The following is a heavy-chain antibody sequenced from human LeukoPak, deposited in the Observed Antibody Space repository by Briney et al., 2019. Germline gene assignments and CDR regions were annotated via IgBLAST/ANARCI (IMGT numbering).Heavy chain of an antibody. CDR2: INPDGSTT. CDR3: AKDLHYGSADY. D-gene: IGHD3-10*01. Sequence: GGSLRLSCAASGFTFSNYWMHWVRQDPGKGLVWVSFINPDGSTTNYADSVKGRFTITRDNDKNALYLQMNTLRAEDTAVYYCAKDLHYGSADYWGQGTLVTVSS. CDR1: GFTFSNYW. V-gene: IGHV3-74*01. J-gene: IGHJ4*02.